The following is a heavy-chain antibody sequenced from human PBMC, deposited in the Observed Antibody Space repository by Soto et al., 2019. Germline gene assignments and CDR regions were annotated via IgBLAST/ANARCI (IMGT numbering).Heavy chain of an antibody. CDR1: GYSFTSYW. Sequence: GESLKISCKGSGYSFTSYWISWVRQMPGKGLEWMGRIDPSDSYTNYSPSFQGHATISADKSISTAYLQWSSLKASDTAMYYCARSMSPDPYYYYGMDVWGQGTTVTVSS. V-gene: IGHV5-10-1*01. J-gene: IGHJ6*02. CDR2: IDPSDSYT. CDR3: ARSMSPDPYYYYGMDV.